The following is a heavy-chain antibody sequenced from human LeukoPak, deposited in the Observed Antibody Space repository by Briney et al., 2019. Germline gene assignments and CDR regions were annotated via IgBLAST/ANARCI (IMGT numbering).Heavy chain of an antibody. CDR1: GGSFSGYY. D-gene: IGHD6-19*01. CDR3: ARDLADSSGWYGDY. V-gene: IGHV4-34*01. Sequence: KPSETLSLTCAVYGGSFSGYYWGWIRQPPGKGLEWIGEINHSGSTNYNPFLKSRVAISVDTSKNQFSLKLTSVTAADTAVYYCARDLADSSGWYGDYWGQGTLVTVSS. CDR2: INHSGST. J-gene: IGHJ4*02.